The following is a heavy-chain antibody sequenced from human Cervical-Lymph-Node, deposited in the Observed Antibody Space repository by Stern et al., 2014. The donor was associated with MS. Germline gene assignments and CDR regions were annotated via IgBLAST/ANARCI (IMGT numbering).Heavy chain of an antibody. Sequence: QLQLQESGPGLMKPSGTLSLTCTVSGVSTSSPNWWSWVRQPPGKGLEWIGEIFPSGRSYQNPSLKSRVTMSVDKSKNHLSLNLTSVTAADTAVYYCARGSAVVGARLRALEDWGQGTLVTVSS. D-gene: IGHD2-15*01. CDR1: GVSTSSPNW. V-gene: IGHV4-4*02. CDR2: IFPSGRS. CDR3: ARGSAVVGARLRALED. J-gene: IGHJ1*01.